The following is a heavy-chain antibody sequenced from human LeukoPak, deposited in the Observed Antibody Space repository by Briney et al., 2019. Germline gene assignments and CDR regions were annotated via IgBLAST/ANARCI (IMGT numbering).Heavy chain of an antibody. CDR1: GFTFSSYW. V-gene: IGHV3-7*01. CDR3: ARAMTTVTKEFDY. CDR2: IKQDGSEK. D-gene: IGHD4-17*01. Sequence: GGSLRLSCAASGFTFSSYWMSWVRQAPGKGLEWVANIKQDGSEKYYVDSVKGRFTISRDNAKNSLYLQMDSLRAEDTAVYYCARAMTTVTKEFDYWGQGTLVTVSS. J-gene: IGHJ4*02.